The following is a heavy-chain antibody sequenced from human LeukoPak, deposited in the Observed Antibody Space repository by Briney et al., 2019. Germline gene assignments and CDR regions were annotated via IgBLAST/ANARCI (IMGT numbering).Heavy chain of an antibody. CDR2: IIPIFGTA. J-gene: IGHJ4*02. CDR3: ARGGGDGYNYQGDY. CDR1: GYTFTSYA. D-gene: IGHD5-24*01. V-gene: IGHV1-69*13. Sequence: GASVKVSCKASGYTFTSYAMHWVRQAPGQRLEWMGGIIPIFGTANYAQKFQGRVTITADESTSTAYMELSSLRSEDTAVYYCARGGGDGYNYQGDYWGQGTLVTVSS.